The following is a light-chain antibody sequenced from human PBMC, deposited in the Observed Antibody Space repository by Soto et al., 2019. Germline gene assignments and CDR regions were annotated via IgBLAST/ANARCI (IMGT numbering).Light chain of an antibody. Sequence: EIVLTQSPGTLSLSPGERATLSCRASQTVSTNYLAWYRQKPGQAPSLLIYDASSRATGIPDRFSGSGSGTDSTLTISRLGPEDFAVYYCQQYGSSPVTFGQGTKVEIK. CDR3: QQYGSSPVT. J-gene: IGKJ1*01. CDR1: QTVSTNY. V-gene: IGKV3-20*01. CDR2: DAS.